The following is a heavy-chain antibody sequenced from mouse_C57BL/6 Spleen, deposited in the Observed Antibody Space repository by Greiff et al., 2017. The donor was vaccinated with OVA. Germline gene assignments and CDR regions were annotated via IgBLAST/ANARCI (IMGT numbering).Heavy chain of an antibody. J-gene: IGHJ4*01. D-gene: IGHD5-1*01. CDR3: ARNTYLYAIDY. CDR1: GFSLTSYG. V-gene: IGHV2-2*01. CDR2: ICSGGGT. Sequence: VQLQQSGPGLVQPAQCLYITCTVSGFSLTSYGVHWVRQSPGKGLEWLGVICSGGGTAYNAAFIASQSISKDNSKTKVFFKMNSLQADDTAIYYCARNTYLYAIDYWGQGTSVTVSS.